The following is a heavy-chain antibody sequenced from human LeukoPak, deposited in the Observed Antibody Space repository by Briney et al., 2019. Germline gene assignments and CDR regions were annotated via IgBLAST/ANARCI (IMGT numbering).Heavy chain of an antibody. Sequence: GGSLRLSCAASGFTFSSYAMSWVRQAPGKGLEWVSAISGSGGSTYYADSVKGRFTISRDNSKNTLYLQMNSLTVEDTAIYYCAKDPQRYCISASCYYFDYWGQGTRVTVSS. CDR2: ISGSGGST. D-gene: IGHD2-2*01. J-gene: IGHJ4*02. V-gene: IGHV3-23*01. CDR3: AKDPQRYCISASCYYFDY. CDR1: GFTFSSYA.